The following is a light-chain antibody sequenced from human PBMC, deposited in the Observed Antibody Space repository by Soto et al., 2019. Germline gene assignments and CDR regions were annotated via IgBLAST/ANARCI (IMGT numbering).Light chain of an antibody. J-gene: IGLJ1*01. CDR1: SSDVGDYNY. CDR3: CSYAGSYTFV. Sequence: QSALTQPRSVSGSPGQAVTISCTGTSSDVGDYNYVSWYQQHPGKAPKLVIYDVTKQPSGVPDRFSGSKSGNTASLTISGLQAEDEADYYCCSYAGSYTFVFGTGTKLTVL. CDR2: DVT. V-gene: IGLV2-11*01.